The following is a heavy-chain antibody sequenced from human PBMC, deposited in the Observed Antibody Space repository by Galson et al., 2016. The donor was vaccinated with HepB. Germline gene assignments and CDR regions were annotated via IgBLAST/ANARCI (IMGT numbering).Heavy chain of an antibody. Sequence: TLSLTCTVSGGSISSGDFYWSWIRQHPGKGLEWIGFIYYSGSTYYNPSLKSRVTISVDTSKNQFSLNLSSVTAADTAVYYCARGPARASIVVLPAVFDYWGQGALVTVSS. CDR2: IYYSGST. J-gene: IGHJ4*02. CDR1: GGSISSGDFY. CDR3: ARGPARASIVVLPAVFDY. V-gene: IGHV4-31*03. D-gene: IGHD2-2*01.